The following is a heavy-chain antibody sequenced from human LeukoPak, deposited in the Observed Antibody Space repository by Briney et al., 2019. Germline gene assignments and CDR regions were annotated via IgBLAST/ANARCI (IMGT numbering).Heavy chain of an antibody. CDR2: INHSGST. V-gene: IGHV4-34*01. D-gene: IGHD3-16*01. CDR3: ARVDRFGKSY. J-gene: IGHJ4*02. Sequence: SETLSLTCAVYGGSFSGYYWSWIRQPPGKGLEWIGEINHSGSTNYNPSLKSRVTISVDTSKNQFSLKLGSVTAADTAVYYCARVDRFGKSYWGQGTLVTVSS. CDR1: GGSFSGYY.